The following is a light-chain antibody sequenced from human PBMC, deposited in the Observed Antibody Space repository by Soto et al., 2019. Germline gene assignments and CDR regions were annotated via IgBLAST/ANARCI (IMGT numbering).Light chain of an antibody. V-gene: IGKV1-33*01. J-gene: IGKJ5*01. Sequence: DIQMTQSPSSLSASVGDRVTITCRASQDISNYLNWYQQRPGKAPKLLLYDASILERGVPSRFSGTRSGTHFTFAITSLQPEDVATYYCQQSDSLPITFGQGTRVEI. CDR3: QQSDSLPIT. CDR1: QDISNY. CDR2: DAS.